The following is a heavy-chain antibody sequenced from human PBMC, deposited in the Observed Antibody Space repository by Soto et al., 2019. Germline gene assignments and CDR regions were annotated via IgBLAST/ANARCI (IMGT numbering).Heavy chain of an antibody. J-gene: IGHJ4*02. CDR1: GYTFSGYG. Sequence: ALVKVSCKASGYTFSGYGVSWVRLAPGQGLVWMGRISAYNGNTNYAQKLQGRVTMTTDTSTSTAYMELRSLRSDDTAVYYCARGGNSYYDFWSGYGTYYFDYWGQGTLVTVSS. V-gene: IGHV1-18*01. CDR2: ISAYNGNT. CDR3: ARGGNSYYDFWSGYGTYYFDY. D-gene: IGHD3-3*01.